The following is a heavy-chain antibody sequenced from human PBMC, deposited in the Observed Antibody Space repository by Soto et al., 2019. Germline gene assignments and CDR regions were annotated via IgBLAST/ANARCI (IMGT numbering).Heavy chain of an antibody. CDR2: IYYSGST. CDR1: GGSISSYY. Sequence: PSETLSLTCTVSGGSISSYYWSWIRQPPGKGLEWIGYIYYSGSTNYNPSLKSRVTISVDTSKNQFSLKLSSVTAADTAVYYCARGGSGSYYDELNFQHWGQGTLVTVSS. J-gene: IGHJ1*01. D-gene: IGHD1-26*01. CDR3: ARGGSGSYYDELNFQH. V-gene: IGHV4-59*01.